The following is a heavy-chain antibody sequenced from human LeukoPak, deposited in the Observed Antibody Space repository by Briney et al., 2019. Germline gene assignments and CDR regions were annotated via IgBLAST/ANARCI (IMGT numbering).Heavy chain of an antibody. CDR3: ASTHGPIDH. D-gene: IGHD2-8*01. V-gene: IGHV3-7*01. J-gene: IGHJ5*02. Sequence: GGSLRLSCAASGFTFSSYWMTWVRQGPGKGLEWVANIKPDGSLIYYVDSVKGRFTISRDNAKNSLYLQMNSLRAEDTAVYYCASTHGPIDHWGQGTLVTVSS. CDR2: IKPDGSLI. CDR1: GFTFSSYW.